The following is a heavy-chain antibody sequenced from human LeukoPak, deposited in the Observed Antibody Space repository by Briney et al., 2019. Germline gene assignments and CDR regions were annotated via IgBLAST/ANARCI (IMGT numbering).Heavy chain of an antibody. CDR2: IKGDETAK. V-gene: IGHV3-7*01. CDR1: GFTFSTYW. Sequence: PGGSLRLSCAASGFTFSTYWMAWVRQAPGKGLEWVANIKGDETAKHQADSVKGRFTISRDNAQNSVYLQTSSLRGDDTAVYYCARDVGGSLDYWGQGTLVTVSS. CDR3: ARDVGGSLDY. J-gene: IGHJ4*02. D-gene: IGHD1-26*01.